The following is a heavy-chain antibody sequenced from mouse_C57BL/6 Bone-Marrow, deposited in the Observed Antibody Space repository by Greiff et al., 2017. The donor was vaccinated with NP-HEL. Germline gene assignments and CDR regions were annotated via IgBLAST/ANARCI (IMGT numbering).Heavy chain of an antibody. Sequence: EVKLVESGGGLVKPGGSLKLSCAASGFTFSSYAMSWVRQTPEKRLEWVATISDGGSYTYYPANVKGRFTISRDNAKNNLYLQMSHLKSEDTAMYYCAREDSTFAYWGQGTLVTVSA. CDR2: ISDGGSYT. CDR1: GFTFSSYA. CDR3: AREDSTFAY. J-gene: IGHJ3*01. V-gene: IGHV5-4*01. D-gene: IGHD2-5*01.